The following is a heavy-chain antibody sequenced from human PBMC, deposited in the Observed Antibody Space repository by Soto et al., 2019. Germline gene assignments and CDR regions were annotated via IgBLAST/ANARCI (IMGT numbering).Heavy chain of an antibody. D-gene: IGHD3-16*01. CDR1: GFTFSRYW. J-gene: IGHJ4*02. V-gene: IGHV3-7*03. Sequence: GGSLRLSCAASGFTFSRYWMSWVRQAPGKGLEWVANIKEDGSEKNDVDSVKGRFTISRDNAKNSLYLQMNSLRVEDTAVYYCAKGGHIDYCGQGTLVTVPS. CDR3: AKGGHIDY. CDR2: IKEDGSEK.